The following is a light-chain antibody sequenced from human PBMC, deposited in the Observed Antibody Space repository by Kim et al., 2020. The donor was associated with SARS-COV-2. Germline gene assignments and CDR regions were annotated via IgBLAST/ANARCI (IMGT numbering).Light chain of an antibody. CDR3: QRYNTAPWT. CDR2: RAY. V-gene: IGKV1-27*01. J-gene: IGKJ1*01. Sequence: GDRVTITCRSSQDISKLLAWYQQKPGKAPNLLIFRAYVLQSGVPSRFSGGGSGTDFTLNISSLQPEDVATYYCQRYNTAPWTFGQGTKV. CDR1: QDISKL.